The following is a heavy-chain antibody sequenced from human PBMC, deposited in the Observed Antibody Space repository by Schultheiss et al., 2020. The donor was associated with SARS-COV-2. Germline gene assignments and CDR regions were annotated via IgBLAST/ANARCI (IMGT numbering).Heavy chain of an antibody. CDR3: SRDVAYCSGDCYSYSDY. D-gene: IGHD2-21*02. V-gene: IGHV3-53*01. CDR2: IYSGGST. CDR1: GFTVSSKY. J-gene: IGHJ4*02. Sequence: GGSLRLSCAASGFTVSSKYMSWVRQAPGKGLEWVSAIYSGGSTYYADSVKGRFIISRDNYKNTLYLQMNSMRAEDKAVYYCSRDVAYCSGDCYSYSDYWGQGTLVTVSS.